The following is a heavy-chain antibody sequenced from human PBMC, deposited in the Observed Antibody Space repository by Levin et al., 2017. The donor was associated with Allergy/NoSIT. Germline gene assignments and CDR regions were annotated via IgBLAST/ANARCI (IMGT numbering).Heavy chain of an antibody. D-gene: IGHD6-13*01. Sequence: SETLSLTCTVSGGSISSGGYYWSWIRQHPGKGLEWIGYIYYSGSTYYNPSLKSRVTISVDTSKNQFSLKLSSVTAADTAVYYCTGYSSSWAAAFDIWGQGTMVTVSS. CDR3: TGYSSSWAAAFDI. CDR1: GGSISSGGYY. CDR2: IYYSGST. V-gene: IGHV4-31*03. J-gene: IGHJ3*02.